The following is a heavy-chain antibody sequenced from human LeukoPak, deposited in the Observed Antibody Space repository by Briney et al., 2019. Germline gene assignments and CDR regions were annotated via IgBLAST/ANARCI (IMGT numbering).Heavy chain of an antibody. CDR1: GASISSYF. D-gene: IGHD2-21*01. J-gene: IGHJ4*02. CDR2: GFHTGRT. CDR3: ARGGENSPPED. Sequence: PSETLSLTCTVSGASISSYFWTWIRQPPGKGLEWIGYGFHTGRTNYSPSLQSRVTISVDTSKNQFSLKLNSVTAADTAVYYCARGGENSPPEDWGQGIRVTVSS. V-gene: IGHV4-59*01.